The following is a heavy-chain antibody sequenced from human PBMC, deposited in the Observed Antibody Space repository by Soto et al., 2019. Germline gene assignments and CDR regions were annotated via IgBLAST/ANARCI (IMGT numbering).Heavy chain of an antibody. CDR1: GYTFTGYY. CDR2: INPNSGGT. CDR3: ARGREHYYDSSGYYTGGSGHGMDV. D-gene: IGHD3-22*01. Sequence: ASVKVSCKASGYTFTGYYMHWVRQAPGQGLEWMGWINPNSGGTNYAQKFQGRVTMTRDTSISTAYMELSRLRSDDTAVYYCARGREHYYDSSGYYTGGSGHGMDVWGQGTTLTVSS. J-gene: IGHJ6*02. V-gene: IGHV1-2*02.